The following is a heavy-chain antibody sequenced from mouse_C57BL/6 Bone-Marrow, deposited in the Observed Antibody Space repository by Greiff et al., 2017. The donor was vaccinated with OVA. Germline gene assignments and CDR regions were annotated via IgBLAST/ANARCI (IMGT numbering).Heavy chain of an antibody. V-gene: IGHV1-43*01. D-gene: IGHD1-1*01. CDR1: GYSFTGYY. Sequence: EVQLQQSGPELVKPGASVKISCKASGYSFTGYYMHWVKQSSEKSLEWIGEINPSTGGTSYNQKFKGKATLTVDKSSSTAYMQLKSLTSEDSAVYYCARLDYYGSRGGWYFDVWGTGTTVTVSS. J-gene: IGHJ1*03. CDR3: ARLDYYGSRGGWYFDV. CDR2: INPSTGGT.